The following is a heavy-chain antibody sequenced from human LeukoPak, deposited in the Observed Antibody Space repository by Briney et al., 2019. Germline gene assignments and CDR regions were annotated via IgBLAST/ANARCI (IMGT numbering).Heavy chain of an antibody. J-gene: IGHJ1*01. V-gene: IGHV4-30-4*01. D-gene: IGHD6-13*01. Sequence: SETLSLTCTVSGASINSGDYYGSWIRQPPGRGLGGIGYIYHSGSTYYNPSLKSRVTVSVDTSKNQFSLKLSSVTAADTAVYYCARVIAVAGDLEYFQHWGQGTLVTVSS. CDR2: IYHSGST. CDR3: ARVIAVAGDLEYFQH. CDR1: GASINSGDYY.